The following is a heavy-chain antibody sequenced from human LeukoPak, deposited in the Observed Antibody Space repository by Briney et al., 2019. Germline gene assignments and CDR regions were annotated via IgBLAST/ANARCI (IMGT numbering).Heavy chain of an antibody. CDR2: IYPGDSDT. J-gene: IGHJ2*01. Sequence: LGESLKISCKGSGYSFTSYWIGWVRQMPGKGLEWMGIIYPGDSDTRYSPSFQGQVTISADKSISTAYLQWSSLKASDTAMYYCARPPYSSSPADWYFDLWGRGTLVTVSS. CDR3: ARPPYSSSPADWYFDL. D-gene: IGHD6-6*01. V-gene: IGHV5-51*01. CDR1: GYSFTSYW.